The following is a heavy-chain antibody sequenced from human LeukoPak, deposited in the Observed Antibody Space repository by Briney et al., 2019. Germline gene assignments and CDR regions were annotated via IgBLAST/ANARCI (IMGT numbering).Heavy chain of an antibody. CDR2: IRDSGAT. CDR3: ARDRAVTQVWVEFDS. V-gene: IGHV3-66*03. CDR1: GFSFSNYN. D-gene: IGHD3-16*01. J-gene: IGHJ5*01. Sequence: GSLRLSCAGSGFSFSNYNMNWARQAPGKGLEWLSLIRDSGATFYADSVKGRFTISRDSSKNTIYLQMNRLRVEDTAVYFCARDRAVTQVWVEFDSWGQGTQVTVSS.